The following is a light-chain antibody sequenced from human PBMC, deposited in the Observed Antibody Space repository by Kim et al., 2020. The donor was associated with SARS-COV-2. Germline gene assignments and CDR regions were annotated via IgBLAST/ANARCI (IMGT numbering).Light chain of an antibody. CDR1: NIGSDS. Sequence: SYELTQPPSVSVAPGKTARITCGGNNIGSDSVHWYQQRPGQAPALVIFYDSDRPSGIPERFSGSRSGNTATLTISRVEAGDEADYYCQVCDDSDHVVFGGGTQLTVL. J-gene: IGLJ2*01. CDR3: QVCDDSDHVV. CDR2: YDS. V-gene: IGLV3-21*04.